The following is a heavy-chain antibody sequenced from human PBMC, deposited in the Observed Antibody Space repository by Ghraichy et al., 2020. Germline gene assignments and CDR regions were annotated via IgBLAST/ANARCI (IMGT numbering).Heavy chain of an antibody. CDR1: GFSFSNNG. J-gene: IGHJ4*02. V-gene: IGHV3-48*01. CDR3: AISGY. CDR2: ISSNSDTI. Sequence: GGSLRLSCAASGFSFSNNGVNWFRQAPGKGLEWVSYISSNSDTIYYADSVKGRFTISRDNVKNFLYLQMNSLRVEDTAVYYCAISGYWGQGTLVTVSS.